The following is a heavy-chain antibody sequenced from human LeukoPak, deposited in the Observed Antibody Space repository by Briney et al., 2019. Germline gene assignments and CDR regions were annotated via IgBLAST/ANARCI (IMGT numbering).Heavy chain of an antibody. CDR3: ARDPLSGYSYGDS. V-gene: IGHV3-30*03. D-gene: IGHD5-18*01. J-gene: IGHJ5*02. CDR1: GFTFSSYG. Sequence: GGSLRLSCAASGFTFSSYGMHWVRQAPGKGLEWVAVIAYDGSKKYYADSVKGRFTLSRDNSKNTLYLQMNSLRAEDTAVYYCARDPLSGYSYGDSWGQGTLVTVSS. CDR2: IAYDGSKK.